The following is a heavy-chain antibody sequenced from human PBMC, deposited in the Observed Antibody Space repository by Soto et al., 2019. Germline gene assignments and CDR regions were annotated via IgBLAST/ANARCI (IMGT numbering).Heavy chain of an antibody. CDR1: GGTFSSYA. CDR3: ATRRYYDFWSGYSATNYYYYYGMDV. Sequence: EASVKVSCKASGGTFSSYAISWVRQAPGQGLEWMGGIIPIFGTANYAQKFQGRVTITADESTSTAYMELSSLRSEDTAVYYCATRRYYDFWSGYSATNYYYYYGMDVWGQGTTVTVSS. D-gene: IGHD3-3*01. V-gene: IGHV1-69*13. J-gene: IGHJ6*02. CDR2: IIPIFGTA.